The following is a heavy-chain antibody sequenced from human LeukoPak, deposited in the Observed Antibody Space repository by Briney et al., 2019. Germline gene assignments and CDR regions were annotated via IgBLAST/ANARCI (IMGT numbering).Heavy chain of an antibody. V-gene: IGHV3-48*04. D-gene: IGHD6-6*01. CDR2: ISSSSSTI. Sequence: GGSLRLSCAASGFTFSSYSMNWVRQAPGKGLEWVSYISSSSSTIYYADSVKGRFTISRDNAKNSLYLQMNSLRAEDTAVYYCARSYSSSPYYYYYMDVWGKGTTVTVSS. CDR1: GFTFSSYS. CDR3: ARSYSSSPYYYYYMDV. J-gene: IGHJ6*03.